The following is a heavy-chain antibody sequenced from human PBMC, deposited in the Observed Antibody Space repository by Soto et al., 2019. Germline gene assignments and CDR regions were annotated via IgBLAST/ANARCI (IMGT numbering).Heavy chain of an antibody. CDR1: GLTFSYYY. Sequence: GGSLRLSCAASGLTFSYYYMIWIRQAPGKGLEWVSYISSSSSYTNYADSVKGRFTISRDNAKNSLYLQMNSLRAEDTAVYYCARERDRLNDYGAAIDYWGQGTLVTVSS. CDR2: ISSSSSYT. CDR3: ARERDRLNDYGAAIDY. V-gene: IGHV3-11*06. J-gene: IGHJ4*02. D-gene: IGHD4-17*01.